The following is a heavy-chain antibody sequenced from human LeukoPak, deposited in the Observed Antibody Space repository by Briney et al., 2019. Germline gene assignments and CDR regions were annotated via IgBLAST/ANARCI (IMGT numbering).Heavy chain of an antibody. D-gene: IGHD1-26*01. Sequence: PGGSLRLSCAASGFTFSSYAMSWVSQAPGKGLEWVSAISGSGGSTYYADSVKGRFTISRDNSKNTLYLQMNSLRAEDTAVYYCAKDRGGSFWFDPWGQGTLVTVSS. CDR3: AKDRGGSFWFDP. CDR1: GFTFSSYA. CDR2: ISGSGGST. V-gene: IGHV3-23*01. J-gene: IGHJ5*02.